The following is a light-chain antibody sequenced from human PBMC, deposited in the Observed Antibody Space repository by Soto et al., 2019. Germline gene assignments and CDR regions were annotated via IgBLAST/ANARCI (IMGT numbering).Light chain of an antibody. CDR2: GNS. Sequence: QSVLTQPPSVSGAPGQRVTISCTGSSSNIGAGYDVHWYQQLPGTAPKLLIYGNSNRPSGVPDRFSGSKSGTSASLAITGLQAEDEADYYCQSYDRSLSGSVVFGGGTPLTVL. CDR3: QSYDRSLSGSVV. CDR1: SSNIGAGYD. V-gene: IGLV1-40*01. J-gene: IGLJ2*01.